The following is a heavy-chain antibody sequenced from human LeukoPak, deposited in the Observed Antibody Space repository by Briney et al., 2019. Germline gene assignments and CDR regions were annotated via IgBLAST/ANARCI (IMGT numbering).Heavy chain of an antibody. CDR2: ITGSDDRT. CDR1: GFTFSSYA. V-gene: IGHV3-23*01. J-gene: IGHJ4*01. D-gene: IGHD3-22*01. CDR3: AKGPHLGSGYHPDY. Sequence: GESLRLSCAASGFTFSSYALTWVRQAPGKGREWVSTITGSDDRTYYADSVKGRFTISRDYSKNTLHLQLNSLRAENTAIYCTAKGPHLGSGYHPDYWGHGTLVTVSS.